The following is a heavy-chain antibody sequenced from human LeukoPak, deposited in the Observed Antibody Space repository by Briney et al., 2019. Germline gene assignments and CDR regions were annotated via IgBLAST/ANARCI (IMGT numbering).Heavy chain of an antibody. CDR1: GFIFSSHG. V-gene: IGHV3-30*03. J-gene: IGHJ4*02. D-gene: IGHD1-26*01. CDR2: ISHAGSNG. CDR3: ARGGAPAVYFDY. Sequence: GGSLRLSCAASGFIFSSHGMHWIRQAPGKGLEWVALISHAGSNGYYAASVKGRFTISRDNSNNEFYLQMNSLRPEDTAVSYCARGGAPAVYFDYWGQGTLVTVSS.